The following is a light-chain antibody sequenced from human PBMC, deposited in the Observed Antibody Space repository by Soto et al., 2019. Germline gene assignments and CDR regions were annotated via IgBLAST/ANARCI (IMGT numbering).Light chain of an antibody. Sequence: EIVMTQSPATLSVSPGERATLSCRASQSVSSNLAWYQQKPGQAPRLLIYGASTRATGIPARFSGSGSGTDFTLTISSLEPEDFAVYYCQQRSNFPLTFGGGTKVDIK. CDR3: QQRSNFPLT. CDR1: QSVSSN. J-gene: IGKJ4*01. CDR2: GAS. V-gene: IGKV3-11*01.